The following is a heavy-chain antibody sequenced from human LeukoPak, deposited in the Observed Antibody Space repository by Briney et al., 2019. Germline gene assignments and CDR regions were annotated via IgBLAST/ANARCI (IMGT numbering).Heavy chain of an antibody. CDR1: GFTFSDYA. CDR2: ISKDGSDK. V-gene: IGHV3-30-3*01. Sequence: SLRLSCAASGFTFSDYAMHWVRQAPGKGLEWVAVISKDGSDKYYPGSVRGRFTISRDNSKNAIYLQMDSLRAVDTAIYYCARDYWWNYDYWGQGTLVTVSS. D-gene: IGHD1-7*01. CDR3: ARDYWWNYDY. J-gene: IGHJ4*02.